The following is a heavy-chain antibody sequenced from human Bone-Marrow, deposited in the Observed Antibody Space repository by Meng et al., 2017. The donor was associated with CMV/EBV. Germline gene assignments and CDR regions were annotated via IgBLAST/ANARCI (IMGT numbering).Heavy chain of an antibody. D-gene: IGHD3-22*01. J-gene: IGHJ4*02. CDR3: ARRVRRPITMIEEGAYFDY. CDR1: GYSFTTYW. Sequence: GESLKISCKGSGYSFTTYWIGWVRQMPGKGLEWMVIIYPGDSDTRYSPSFQGQVTISADKSISTAYLQWSSLKASDTAMYYCARRVRRPITMIEEGAYFDYWGQGTLVTVSS. V-gene: IGHV5-51*01. CDR2: IYPGDSDT.